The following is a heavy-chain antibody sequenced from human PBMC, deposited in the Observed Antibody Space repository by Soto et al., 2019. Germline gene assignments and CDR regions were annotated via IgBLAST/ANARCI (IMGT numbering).Heavy chain of an antibody. CDR1: GFTFSSYA. Sequence: GGSLRLSCSASGFTFSSYAMSWVRQAPGKGLEWVSAISGSGGSTYYADSVKGRFTISRDNSKNTLYLQMNSLRAEDTAVYYCAKGQAVADHFDYWGQGTLVTVSS. D-gene: IGHD6-19*01. CDR3: AKGQAVADHFDY. J-gene: IGHJ4*02. CDR2: ISGSGGST. V-gene: IGHV3-23*01.